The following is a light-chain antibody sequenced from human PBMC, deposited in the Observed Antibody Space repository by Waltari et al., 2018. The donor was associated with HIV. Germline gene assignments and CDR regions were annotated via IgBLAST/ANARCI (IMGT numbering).Light chain of an antibody. Sequence: QSVLTQPPSVSAAPGQRVTISCSGNSSIIGNNFVSWYRQVPGTAPKVLIYDNNQRSSGIPDRFSGSKSGTSATLVITGLQTGDEADYYCGTWDRSLNSYVFGRGTKVTAL. CDR2: DNN. J-gene: IGLJ1*01. V-gene: IGLV1-51*01. CDR1: SSIIGNNF. CDR3: GTWDRSLNSYV.